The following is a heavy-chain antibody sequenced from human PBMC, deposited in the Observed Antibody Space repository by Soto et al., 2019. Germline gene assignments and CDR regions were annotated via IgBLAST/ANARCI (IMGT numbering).Heavy chain of an antibody. D-gene: IGHD3-16*02. Sequence: QVHLVQSGTEVKKPGSSVKVSCKASGGTFSSSGFSWVRQAPGQGLEWMGMIVPSLDTTNYAQKFQARVTITADEVTSTAYMELRSLRSEDTAVYYCARWPHPRYTADPYAVDVWGQGTRVIVSS. V-gene: IGHV1-69*11. CDR3: ARWPHPRYTADPYAVDV. CDR2: IVPSLDTT. CDR1: GGTFSSSG. J-gene: IGHJ6*02.